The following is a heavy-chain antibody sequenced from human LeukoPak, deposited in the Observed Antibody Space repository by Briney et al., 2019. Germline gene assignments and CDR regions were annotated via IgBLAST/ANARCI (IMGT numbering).Heavy chain of an antibody. J-gene: IGHJ5*02. CDR1: GFAFNTYS. V-gene: IGHV3-7*01. CDR3: ARPLLYYYGSETYFWFDP. CDR2: IKQDGSEQ. D-gene: IGHD3-10*01. Sequence: GGSLRLSCAASGFAFNTYSMNWVRQAPGKGLEWVANIKQDGSEQYYVDSVKGRFTISRDNAKNSLSLQMNSLRAEDTAVYYCARPLLYYYGSETYFWFDPWGQGTLVTVSS.